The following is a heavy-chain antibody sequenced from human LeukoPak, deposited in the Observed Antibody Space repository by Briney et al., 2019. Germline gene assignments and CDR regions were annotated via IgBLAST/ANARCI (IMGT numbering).Heavy chain of an antibody. V-gene: IGHV1-18*01. CDR3: ARDRCSSTRCYSSGVDY. Sequence: ASVKVSCKASGYTFTSYGISWVRQAPGQGLEWMGWISAYNGNTNYAQKLQGRVTMTTDTSTSTAYVELRSLRSDDTAVYYCARDRCSSTRCYSSGVDYWGQGTLVTVSS. CDR2: ISAYNGNT. CDR1: GYTFTSYG. J-gene: IGHJ4*02. D-gene: IGHD2-2*02.